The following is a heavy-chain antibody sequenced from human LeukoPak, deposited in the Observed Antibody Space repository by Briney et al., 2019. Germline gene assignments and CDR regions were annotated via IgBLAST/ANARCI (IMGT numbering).Heavy chain of an antibody. J-gene: IGHJ3*02. CDR2: IYPGDPDT. CDR1: GYSFTSYW. V-gene: IGHV5-51*01. D-gene: IGHD6-13*01. Sequence: GESLKISCKGSGYSFTSYWIGWVRQMPGKGLEWMGIIYPGDPDTRYSPSFQGQVTISADKSISTAYLQWSSLKASDTAMYYCARRLAAAKDAFDIWGQGTMVTVSS. CDR3: ARRLAAAKDAFDI.